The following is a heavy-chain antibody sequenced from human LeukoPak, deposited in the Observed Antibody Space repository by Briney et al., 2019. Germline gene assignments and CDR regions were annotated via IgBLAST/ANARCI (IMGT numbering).Heavy chain of an antibody. CDR3: ARLYTSGWYPPGYYYHYYMDV. CDR1: GYSFTSYW. J-gene: IGHJ6*03. CDR2: IYPGDSDT. Sequence: GESLKISCKGSGYSFTSYWIGWVRQMPGKGLEWMGIIYPGDSDTRYSPSFQGQVTISADKSISTAYLQWSSLKASDTAIYYCARLYTSGWYPPGYYYHYYMDVWGKGTTVTIPS. V-gene: IGHV5-51*01. D-gene: IGHD6-19*01.